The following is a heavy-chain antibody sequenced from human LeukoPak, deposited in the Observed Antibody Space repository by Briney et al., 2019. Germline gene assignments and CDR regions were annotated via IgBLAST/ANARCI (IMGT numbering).Heavy chain of an antibody. CDR1: GFTFRDYG. CDR2: IRNDGSNE. J-gene: IGHJ5*02. V-gene: IGHV3-30*02. D-gene: IGHD2-8*01. Sequence: GGSLRLSCAASGFTFRDYGMHWIRQAPGKGLEWVAFIRNDGSNEYYPDSVKGRFTISRDNSRNTLYLQMNSLRDEDTAVYYCAKGCSASHNWFDPWGQGTLVTVSS. CDR3: AKGCSASHNWFDP.